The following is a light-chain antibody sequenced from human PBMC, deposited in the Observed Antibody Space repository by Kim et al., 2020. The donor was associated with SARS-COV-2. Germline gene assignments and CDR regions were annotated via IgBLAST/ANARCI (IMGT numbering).Light chain of an antibody. V-gene: IGLV6-57*01. CDR2: EDN. J-gene: IGLJ3*02. CDR3: QSFDTSNWV. Sequence: GKTVTISCTRSSGSIAGNYVQWYQQRPGTSPTAVIYEDNQRPSGVPDRFSGSIDSSSNSASLIISGLRTEDEADYYCQSFDTSNWVFGGGTTLTVL. CDR1: SGSIAGNY.